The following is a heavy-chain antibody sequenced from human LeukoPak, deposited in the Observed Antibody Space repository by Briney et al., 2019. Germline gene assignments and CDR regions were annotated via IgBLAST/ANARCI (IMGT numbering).Heavy chain of an antibody. D-gene: IGHD3-10*01. V-gene: IGHV3-21*01. Sequence: PGGSLRLSCAASGFTFSSYSMNWVRQAPGKGLEWVSSISSSSSYIYYADSVKGRFTISRDNAKNSLYLQMNSLRAEDTAVYYCARGPYYYGSGSYYPRVEYYYYYMDVWGKGTTVTISS. J-gene: IGHJ6*03. CDR3: ARGPYYYGSGSYYPRVEYYYYYMDV. CDR2: ISSSSSYI. CDR1: GFTFSSYS.